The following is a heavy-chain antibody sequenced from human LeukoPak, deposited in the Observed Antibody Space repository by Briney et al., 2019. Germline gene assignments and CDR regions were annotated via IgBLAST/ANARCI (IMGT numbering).Heavy chain of an antibody. CDR1: GITFSGYA. V-gene: IGHV3-30*04. CDR2: VSYDGRHK. CDR3: ARDWGFDY. D-gene: IGHD3-16*01. J-gene: IGHJ4*02. Sequence: GRSLRLSCAASGITFSGYAMHWVRQAPGKGLERVAVVSYDGRHKYYADSVKGRFTISRDNSNNTLYLEMNSLRAEDTAMYYCARDWGFDYWGQGTLVTVSS.